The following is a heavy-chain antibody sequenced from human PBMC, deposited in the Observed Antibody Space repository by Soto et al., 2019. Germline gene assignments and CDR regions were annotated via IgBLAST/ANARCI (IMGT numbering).Heavy chain of an antibody. V-gene: IGHV3-30*18. CDR2: ISHDGSNK. Sequence: PGGSLRLSCAASGFTFGSCGMHWVRQAPGKGLQWVAAISHDGSNKYYADSVKGRFTISRDNSNNTLYLQMNSLRAEDTAVYYCAKDRDSSWYRDFDYWGQGTLVTVSS. D-gene: IGHD6-13*01. CDR1: GFTFGSCG. J-gene: IGHJ4*02. CDR3: AKDRDSSWYRDFDY.